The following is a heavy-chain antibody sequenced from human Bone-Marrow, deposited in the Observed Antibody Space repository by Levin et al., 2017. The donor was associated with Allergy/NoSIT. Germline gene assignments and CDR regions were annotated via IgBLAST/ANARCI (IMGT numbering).Heavy chain of an antibody. Sequence: PPETLSLTCAVSGGSISSSNWWSWVRQPPGKGLEWIGEIYHSGSTNYNPSLKSRVTISVDKSKNQFSLKLSSVTAADTAVYYCARVPRGFYSSDCSSTSCLRNYYYYMDVWGKGTTVTVSS. CDR1: GGSISSSNW. V-gene: IGHV4-4*03. J-gene: IGHJ6*03. CDR3: ARVPRGFYSSDCSSTSCLRNYYYYMDV. CDR2: IYHSGST. D-gene: IGHD2-2*01.